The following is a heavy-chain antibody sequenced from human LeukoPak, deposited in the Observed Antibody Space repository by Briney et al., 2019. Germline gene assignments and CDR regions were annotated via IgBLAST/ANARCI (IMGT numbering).Heavy chain of an antibody. V-gene: IGHV4-39*07. CDR1: GGSISSSSYY. D-gene: IGHD6-25*01. J-gene: IGHJ5*02. CDR2: IYYSGST. CDR3: ARDGSRSSGWFDP. Sequence: SETLSLTCTVSGGSISSSSYYWGWIRQPPGKGLEWIGSIYYSGSTYYNPSLKSRVTISVDTSKNQFSLKLSSVTAADTAVYYCARDGSRSSGWFDPWGQGTLVTVSS.